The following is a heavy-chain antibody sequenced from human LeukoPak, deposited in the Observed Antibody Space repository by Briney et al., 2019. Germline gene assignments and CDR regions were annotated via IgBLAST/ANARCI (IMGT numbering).Heavy chain of an antibody. CDR2: MSRSSSYI. CDR1: GFNFSIYS. D-gene: IGHD5-24*01. V-gene: IGHV3-21*01. J-gene: IGHJ3*02. Sequence: TTGGSLRLSCTASGFNFSIYSMNWVRQAPGKGLEWVSSMSRSSSYIYHADSVKGRFTISRDNSKNTLYLQMNSLRAEDTAVYYCAKDRRWLPQGDFWGFAFDIWGQGTMVTVSS. CDR3: AKDRRWLPQGDFWGFAFDI.